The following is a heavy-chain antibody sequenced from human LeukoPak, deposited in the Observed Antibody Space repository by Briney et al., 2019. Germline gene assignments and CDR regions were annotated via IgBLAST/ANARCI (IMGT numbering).Heavy chain of an antibody. V-gene: IGHV1-8*01. CDR2: MDPNSDTS. CDR1: GFTFGRYE. Sequence: ASVKVSCKASGFTFGRYEVNWVRQATGQGLEWLGWMDPNSDTSGYAQKFQGRVTMTRNTSINTAYMELSSLRSDDTAVYYCARVLSSSWYGGGYLDLWGHGTQVTVSS. D-gene: IGHD6-13*01. J-gene: IGHJ2*01. CDR3: ARVLSSSWYGGGYLDL.